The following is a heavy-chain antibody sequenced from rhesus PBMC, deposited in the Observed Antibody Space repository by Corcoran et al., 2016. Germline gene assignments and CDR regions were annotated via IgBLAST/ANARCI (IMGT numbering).Heavy chain of an antibody. CDR3: TTPEYWGDSWTYGY. V-gene: IGHV3-30*02. D-gene: IGHD3-34*01. J-gene: IGHJ4*01. CDR1: GFTFSNSW. Sequence: EVQLVESGGGLVQPGGSLRLSCAASGFTFSNSWMSVVRQAPGKGLAWVARIKRKADGETADYAASVKGRFTISRDDSKNTLYLQMNSLKTEDTAVYYCTTPEYWGDSWTYGYWGQGVLVTVSS. CDR2: IKRKADGETA.